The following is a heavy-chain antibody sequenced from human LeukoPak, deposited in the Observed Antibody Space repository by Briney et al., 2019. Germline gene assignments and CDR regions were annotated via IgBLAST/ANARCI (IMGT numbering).Heavy chain of an antibody. CDR2: IYHSGST. D-gene: IGHD3-22*01. J-gene: IGHJ6*02. Sequence: KPSETLSLTCTVSGGSISSRSYYWGWIRQPPGKGLEWIGIIYHSGSTYYNPSLKSRVTISVDTSKNQFSLKLSSVTAADTAVYYCARGDYDTSGYYYYYYGMDVWGQGTTVTVSS. CDR1: GGSISSRSYY. CDR3: ARGDYDTSGYYYYYYGMDV. V-gene: IGHV4-39*01.